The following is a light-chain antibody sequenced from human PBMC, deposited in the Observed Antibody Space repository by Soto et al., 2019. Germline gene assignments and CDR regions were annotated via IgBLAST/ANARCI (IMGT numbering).Light chain of an antibody. V-gene: IGLV2-14*01. J-gene: IGLJ1*01. CDR1: ISYVGGYNY. Sequence: QSVLTQPASVSVSPGQSITIFCTGTISYVGGYNYVSWYQQHPGEAPKLMIYDVSNRPSGVSNRFSGSKSGNTASLTISGLQAEDEADYYCSSYTSSSTLYVFGPGTKVTVL. CDR2: DVS. CDR3: SSYTSSSTLYV.